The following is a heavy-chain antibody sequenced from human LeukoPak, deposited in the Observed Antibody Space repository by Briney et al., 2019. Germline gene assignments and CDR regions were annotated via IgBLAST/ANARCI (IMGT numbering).Heavy chain of an antibody. J-gene: IGHJ4*02. V-gene: IGHV4-59*01. Sequence: SETLSLTCTVSGGSISTYYWSWIRQPPGKGLEWIGFISCSGSTNYNPSLKSRVTISVDTSKNQFSLKLSSVTPADTAVYYCARHNYDSSGYWINDFWGQGTLVTVSS. CDR2: ISCSGST. CDR3: ARHNYDSSGYWINDF. D-gene: IGHD3-22*01. CDR1: GGSISTYY.